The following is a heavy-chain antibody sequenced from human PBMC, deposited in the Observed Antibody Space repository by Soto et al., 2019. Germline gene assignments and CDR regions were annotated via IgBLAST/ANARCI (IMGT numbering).Heavy chain of an antibody. CDR1: GFIFSDYA. Sequence: GSLRLSCVASGFIFSDYAMTWVRQAPGKGLEWVTTISASGGNIEYTDSLKGRFTISRDNSKNTLYLQLNGLTADDTAVHYCAKVAGGLGYFDLWGRGTLVTVSS. CDR2: ISASGGNI. D-gene: IGHD3-16*01. V-gene: IGHV3-23*01. J-gene: IGHJ2*01. CDR3: AKVAGGLGYFDL.